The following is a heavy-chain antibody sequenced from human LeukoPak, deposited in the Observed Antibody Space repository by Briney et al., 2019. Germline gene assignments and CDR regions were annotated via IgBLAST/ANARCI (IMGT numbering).Heavy chain of an antibody. CDR1: GFTFSNYA. V-gene: IGHV3-23*01. CDR3: AKDPYRASSGLVDY. D-gene: IGHD5-12*01. J-gene: IGHJ4*02. Sequence: GGSLRLSCATSGFTFSNYAVSWVRQAPGKGLEWVSSISGSGGTTYYADSVKGRFTISRDNSKNTLYLQMNSLRAEDTAVYYCAKDPYRASSGLVDYWGQGTLVTVAS. CDR2: ISGSGGTT.